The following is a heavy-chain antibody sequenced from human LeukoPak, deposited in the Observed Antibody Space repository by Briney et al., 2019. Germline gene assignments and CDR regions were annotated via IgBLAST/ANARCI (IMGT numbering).Heavy chain of an antibody. D-gene: IGHD1-26*01. CDR3: ATVGWELPYFDY. CDR2: FDPEDGET. V-gene: IGHV1-24*01. J-gene: IGHJ4*02. CDR1: GYTLTELS. Sequence: ASVKVSCKVSGYTLTELSMHWVRQAPGKGLEWMGGFDPEDGETIYAQKFQGRVTMPEDTSTDTAYMELSSLRSEDTAVYYCATVGWELPYFDYWGQGTLVTVSS.